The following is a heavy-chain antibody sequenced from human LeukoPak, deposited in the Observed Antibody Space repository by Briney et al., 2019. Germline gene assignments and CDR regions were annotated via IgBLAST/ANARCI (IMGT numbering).Heavy chain of an antibody. V-gene: IGHV4-34*01. Sequence: SETLSLTCAVYGGSFSGYYWSWIRQPPGKGLEWIGEINHSGSTNYNPSLKSRVTISVDTSKNQFSLKLSSVTAADTAVYYCARKTGGTRITYYGMDVWGQGTTVTVSS. CDR2: INHSGST. CDR1: GGSFSGYY. D-gene: IGHD2-8*02. CDR3: ARKTGGTRITYYGMDV. J-gene: IGHJ6*02.